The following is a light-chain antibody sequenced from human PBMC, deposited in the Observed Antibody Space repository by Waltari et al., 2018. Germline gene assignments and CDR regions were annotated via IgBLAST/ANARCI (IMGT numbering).Light chain of an antibody. CDR1: SGSIASHS. Sequence: NFMLTQPHSVSESPGKTVTISCTRSSGSIASHSVQVYQQRPGSSPTTVIYEDNQRPSGVPDRFSGSIDSSSSSASLTISGLKTEDEADYYCQSYDSSNDVVFGGGTKLTVL. CDR2: EDN. V-gene: IGLV6-57*01. J-gene: IGLJ2*01. CDR3: QSYDSSNDVV.